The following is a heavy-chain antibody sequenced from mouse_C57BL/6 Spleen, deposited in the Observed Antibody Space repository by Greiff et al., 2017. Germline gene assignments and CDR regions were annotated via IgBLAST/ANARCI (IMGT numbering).Heavy chain of an antibody. CDR3: ANYYYGSSFWFAY. D-gene: IGHD1-1*01. J-gene: IGHJ3*01. Sequence: VQLQESGPELVKPGASVKISCKASGYAFSSSWMNWVKQRPGKGLEWIGRIYPGDGDTNYNGKFKGKATLTADKSSSTAYMQLSSLTSEDSAVYFCANYYYGSSFWFAYWGQGTLVTVSA. CDR2: IYPGDGDT. CDR1: GYAFSSSW. V-gene: IGHV1-82*01.